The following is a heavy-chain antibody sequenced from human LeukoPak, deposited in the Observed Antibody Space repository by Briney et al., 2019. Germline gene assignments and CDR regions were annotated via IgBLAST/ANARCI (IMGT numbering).Heavy chain of an antibody. CDR2: ISYSGST. CDR3: ARLRRGYTYGSGSDWLDP. V-gene: IGHV4-59*08. J-gene: IGHJ5*02. D-gene: IGHD5-18*01. CDR1: GGSISSYY. Sequence: SETLSLTCTVSGGSISSYYWSWIRQPPGKGLEWIGYISYSGSTYYNPSLKSRVTISLDTSKNQFALKLNSATAADTAVYFCARLRRGYTYGSGSDWLDPWGQGTSVTVSS.